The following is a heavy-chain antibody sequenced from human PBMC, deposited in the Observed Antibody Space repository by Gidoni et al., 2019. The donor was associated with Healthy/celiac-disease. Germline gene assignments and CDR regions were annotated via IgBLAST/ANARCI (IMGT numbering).Heavy chain of an antibody. V-gene: IGHV1-69*08. CDR3: ARDPEHGPGGSRDY. CDR2: IIPILGIA. Sequence: QVQLVQSGAEVKKPGSSVQVSCTASGGTFSSYTISWVRQAPGQGLEWMGRIIPILGIANYAQKFQGRVTITAEKSTSTAYMELSSLRSEDTAVYYCARDPEHGPGGSRDYWGQGTLVTVSS. J-gene: IGHJ4*02. CDR1: GGTFSSYT. D-gene: IGHD1-26*01.